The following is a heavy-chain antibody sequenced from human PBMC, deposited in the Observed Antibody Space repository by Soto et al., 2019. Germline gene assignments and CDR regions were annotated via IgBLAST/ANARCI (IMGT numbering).Heavy chain of an antibody. CDR2: INHSGST. J-gene: IGHJ4*02. Sequence: SETLSLTCTFSGGSISSSSYYWGWIRQPPGKGLEWIGEINHSGSTNYNPSLKSRVTISVDTSKNQFSLKLSSVTAADTAVYYCATQRYCSSTSCYFFDYWGQGTLVTVSS. CDR1: GGSISSSSYY. CDR3: ATQRYCSSTSCYFFDY. V-gene: IGHV4-39*07. D-gene: IGHD2-2*01.